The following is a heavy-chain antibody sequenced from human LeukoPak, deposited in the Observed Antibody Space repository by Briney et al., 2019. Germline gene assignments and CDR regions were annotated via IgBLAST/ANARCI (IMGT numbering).Heavy chain of an antibody. CDR2: INPNSGGT. Sequence: ASVKVSCKASGYTFTGYYTHWVRQAPGQGLEWMGWINPNSGGTNYAQKFQGRVTMTRDTSISTAYMELSRLRSDDTAVYYCARDRGSSSSFWFDPWGQGTLVTVSS. CDR3: ARDRGSSSSFWFDP. J-gene: IGHJ5*02. V-gene: IGHV1-2*02. D-gene: IGHD6-6*01. CDR1: GYTFTGYY.